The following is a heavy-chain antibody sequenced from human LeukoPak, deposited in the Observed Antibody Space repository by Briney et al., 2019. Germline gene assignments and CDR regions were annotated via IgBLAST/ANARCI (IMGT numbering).Heavy chain of an antibody. CDR3: AREGVGEYSYGAAVTWGYYFDY. Sequence: ASVKVSCKASGYTFTSYYMHWVRQAPGQGLEWMGIINPSGGSTSYAQKFQGRVTMTRDTSTSTVYMELSSLRSEDTAVYYCAREGVGEYSYGAAVTWGYYFDYWGQGTLVTVSS. CDR1: GYTFTSYY. D-gene: IGHD5-18*01. CDR2: INPSGGST. J-gene: IGHJ4*02. V-gene: IGHV1-46*01.